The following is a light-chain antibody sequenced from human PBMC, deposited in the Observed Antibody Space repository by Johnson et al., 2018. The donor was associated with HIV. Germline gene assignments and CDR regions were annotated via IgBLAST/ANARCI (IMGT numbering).Light chain of an antibody. CDR2: END. V-gene: IGLV1-51*02. Sequence: QSLLTQPPSVSAAPGQKVTISCSGSSSNIGNNYVSWYQQLPGTAPKLLIYENDKRPSGIPDRFSGSKSGTSATLGITGLQPGEEADYYCGTWDTSLTTGGVFGTGTKVTVL. J-gene: IGLJ1*01. CDR1: SSNIGNNY. CDR3: GTWDTSLTTGGV.